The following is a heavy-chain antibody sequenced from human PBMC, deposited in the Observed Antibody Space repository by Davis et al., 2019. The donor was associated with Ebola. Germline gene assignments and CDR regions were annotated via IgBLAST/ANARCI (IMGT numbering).Heavy chain of an antibody. V-gene: IGHV3-30-3*01. CDR2: ISYDGSNK. CDR3: ARVYDFWSGYYTGMDY. D-gene: IGHD3-3*01. CDR1: GFTFSSYA. J-gene: IGHJ4*02. Sequence: GGSLRLSCAAPGFTFSSYAMHWVRQAPGKGLEWVAVISYDGSNKYYADSVKGRFTISRDNSKNTLYLQMNSLRAEDTAVYYCARVYDFWSGYYTGMDYWGQGTLVTVSS.